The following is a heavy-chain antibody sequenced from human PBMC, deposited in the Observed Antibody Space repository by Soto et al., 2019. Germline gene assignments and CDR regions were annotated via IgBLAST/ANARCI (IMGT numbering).Heavy chain of an antibody. CDR1: GYTFTSYG. V-gene: IGHV1-18*04. D-gene: IGHD3-10*01. Sequence: ASVKVSCKASGYTFTSYGISWVRQAPGQGLEWMGWISAYNGNTNYAQKLQGRVTMTTDTSTSTAYMELRSLRSDDTAVYYCAREKGRSTPYYYGSGSYPPDYYYGMDVWGQGTTVTV. J-gene: IGHJ6*02. CDR3: AREKGRSTPYYYGSGSYPPDYYYGMDV. CDR2: ISAYNGNT.